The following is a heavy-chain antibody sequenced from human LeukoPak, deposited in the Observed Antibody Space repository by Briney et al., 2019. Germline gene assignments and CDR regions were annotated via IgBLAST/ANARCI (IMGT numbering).Heavy chain of an antibody. CDR1: GYIFTTYW. CDR3: ARQSGDYVWFDP. V-gene: IGHV5-51*01. CDR2: IYPGNSDT. J-gene: IGHJ5*02. Sequence: GESLKISCKGSGYIFTTYWIGWVRQMPGKGLECMGIIYPGNSDTRYSPSFQGQVTISADKSISTAYLQWSSLKASDTAMYYCARQSGDYVWFDPWGQGTLVTVSS. D-gene: IGHD4-17*01.